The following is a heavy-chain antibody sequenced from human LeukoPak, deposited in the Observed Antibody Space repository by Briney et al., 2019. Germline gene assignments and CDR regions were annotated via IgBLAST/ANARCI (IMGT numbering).Heavy chain of an antibody. D-gene: IGHD6-13*01. CDR3: ATHSSTSNRDY. CDR2: ISSSSTYT. Sequence: KPGGSLRLSCAASGFTFSDYYMSWIRQAPGKGLEWVSYISSSSTYTNYADSVKGRFTISRDNARNSLYLQMNSLRAEDTAVYYCATHSSTSNRDYWGQGTLVTVSS. CDR1: GFTFSDYY. J-gene: IGHJ4*02. V-gene: IGHV3-11*06.